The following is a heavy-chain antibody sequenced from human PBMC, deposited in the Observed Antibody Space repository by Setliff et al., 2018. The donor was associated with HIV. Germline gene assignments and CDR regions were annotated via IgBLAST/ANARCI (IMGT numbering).Heavy chain of an antibody. CDR2: IYHSGTT. V-gene: IGHV4-31*03. D-gene: IGHD3-10*01. CDR1: GGSINSGGYY. Sequence: SETLSLTCSVSGGSINSGGYYWSWIRQHPGKGLEWIGYIYHSGTTYYNPSLKSRGTISLDMSKNQFSLKLSSVTAADTAVYYCARRDFYGSGSYYSPFDYWGQGTLVTVSS. J-gene: IGHJ4*02. CDR3: ARRDFYGSGSYYSPFDY.